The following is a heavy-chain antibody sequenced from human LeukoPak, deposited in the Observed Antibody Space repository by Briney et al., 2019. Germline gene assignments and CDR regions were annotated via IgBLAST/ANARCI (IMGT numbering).Heavy chain of an antibody. CDR2: IDWDDDK. V-gene: IGHV2-70*11. Sequence: SGPALVKPTQTLTLTCTFSGFSLSTSGMCVSWIRQPPGKALEWLARIDWDDDKYYSTSLKTRLTISKDTSKNQVVLTMTNMDPVDTATYYCARSPRIAVAGNYYYYGMDVWGQGTTVTVSS. CDR1: GFSLSTSGMC. J-gene: IGHJ6*02. CDR3: ARSPRIAVAGNYYYYGMDV. D-gene: IGHD6-19*01.